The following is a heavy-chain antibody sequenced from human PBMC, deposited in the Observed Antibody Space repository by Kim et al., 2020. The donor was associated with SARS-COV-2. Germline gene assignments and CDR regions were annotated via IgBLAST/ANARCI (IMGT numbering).Heavy chain of an antibody. CDR2: IYTSGST. D-gene: IGHD3-3*01. J-gene: IGHJ3*02. CDR3: ARDSEYYDFWSGYHLGVDI. CDR1: GGSISSYY. V-gene: IGHV4-4*07. Sequence: SETLSLTCTVSGGSISSYYWSWIRQPAGKGLEWIGRIYTSGSTNYNPSLKSRGTMSVDTSKNQFSLKLSSVTAADTAVYYCARDSEYYDFWSGYHLGVDIWGQGTMVTVSS.